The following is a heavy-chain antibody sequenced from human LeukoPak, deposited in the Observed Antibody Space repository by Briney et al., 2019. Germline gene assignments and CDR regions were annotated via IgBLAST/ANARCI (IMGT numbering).Heavy chain of an antibody. V-gene: IGHV3-21*01. Sequence: PGGSLRLSCAASGFTFSSYSMNWVRQAPGKGLEWVSSISSSSSYIYYADSVKGRFTFSRDNAKSSLYLQMNSLRAEDTAVYYCARDLVRTLGAFDIWGQGTMVTVSS. D-gene: IGHD6-13*01. CDR1: GFTFSSYS. CDR3: ARDLVRTLGAFDI. J-gene: IGHJ3*02. CDR2: ISSSSSYI.